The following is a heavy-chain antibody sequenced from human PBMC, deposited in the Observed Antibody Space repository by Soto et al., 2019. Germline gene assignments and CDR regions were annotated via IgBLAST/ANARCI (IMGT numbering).Heavy chain of an antibody. D-gene: IGHD6-19*01. CDR3: AKDFQESSGWSQVDY. CDR1: GFTFSSYG. Sequence: GALRLSCAASGFTFSSYGMHWVRQAPGKGLEWVAVISYDGSNKYYADSVKGRFTISRDNSKNTLYLQMNSLRAEDTAVYYCAKDFQESSGWSQVDYWGQGTLVTVSS. V-gene: IGHV3-30*18. CDR2: ISYDGSNK. J-gene: IGHJ4*02.